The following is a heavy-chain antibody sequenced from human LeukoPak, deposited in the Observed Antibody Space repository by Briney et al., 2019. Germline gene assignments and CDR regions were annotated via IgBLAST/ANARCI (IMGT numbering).Heavy chain of an antibody. V-gene: IGHV1-8*03. J-gene: IGHJ3*02. CDR3: ARRLGLRWDLQAFDI. CDR2: TNPNSGNR. Sequence: ASVKVSCKASGYTFSSYDINWVRQATGQGLEWMGWTNPNSGNRGYAQKFQGRVTITRNTSISTAYMELSSLRSEHTAMYYCARRLGLRWDLQAFDIWGQGTMVTVSS. CDR1: GYTFSSYD. D-gene: IGHD4-23*01.